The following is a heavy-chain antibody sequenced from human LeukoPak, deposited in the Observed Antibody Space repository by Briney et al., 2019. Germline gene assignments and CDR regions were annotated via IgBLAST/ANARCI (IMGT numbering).Heavy chain of an antibody. V-gene: IGHV1-3*01. J-gene: IGHJ4*02. Sequence: GASVKVSCKASGYTFTSYAMHWVRQAPGQRLEWMGWINAGNGNTKYSQKFQGRVTITRDTSASTAYMELSSLRSEDTAVYYCALYSDDSLLPGLFDYWGQGTLVTVSS. CDR3: ALYSDDSLLPGLFDY. CDR2: INAGNGNT. D-gene: IGHD2-15*01. CDR1: GYTFTSYA.